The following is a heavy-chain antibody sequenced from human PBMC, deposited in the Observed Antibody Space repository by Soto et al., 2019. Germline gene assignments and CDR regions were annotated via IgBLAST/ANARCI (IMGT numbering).Heavy chain of an antibody. J-gene: IGHJ6*02. D-gene: IGHD5-18*01. V-gene: IGHV4-39*01. CDR2: IYYSGST. Sequence: NPSETLSLTCTVSGGSISSSSYYWGWIRQPPGKGLEWIGSIYYSGSTYYNPSLKSRVTISVDTSKNQFSLKLSSVTAADTAVYYCASRYRGYSYGYFVGSLYNYYYYYGMDVWGQGTTVTVSS. CDR3: ASRYRGYSYGYFVGSLYNYYYYYGMDV. CDR1: GGSISSSSYY.